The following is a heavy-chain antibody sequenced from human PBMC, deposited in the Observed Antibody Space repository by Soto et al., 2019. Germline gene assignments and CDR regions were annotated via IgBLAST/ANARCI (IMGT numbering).Heavy chain of an antibody. J-gene: IGHJ5*02. CDR1: GFTFSSYG. D-gene: IGHD6-13*01. Sequence: QVQLVESGGGVVQPGRSLRLSCAASGFTFSSYGMHWVRQAPGKGLEWVAVIWYDGSNKYYADSVTGRFTISRDNSKNTLYLQMNSLRAEDTAVYYCARDLGARRAAAGGNWFDPWGQGTLVTVSS. CDR2: IWYDGSNK. CDR3: ARDLGARRAAAGGNWFDP. V-gene: IGHV3-33*01.